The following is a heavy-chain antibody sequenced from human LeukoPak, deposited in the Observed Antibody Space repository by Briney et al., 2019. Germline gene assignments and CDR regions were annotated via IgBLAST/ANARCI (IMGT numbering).Heavy chain of an antibody. CDR1: GGSFSGYY. V-gene: IGHV4-34*01. Sequence: SETLSLTCAVYGGSFSGYYWSWIRQPPGKGLEWIGEINHSGSTNYNPSLRSRVTISVDSSKNQFSLKLSSVTAADTAVYYCARTTEGYCRGRSCYSYYYYMDVWGKGTTVTVSS. D-gene: IGHD2-15*01. CDR2: INHSGST. J-gene: IGHJ6*03. CDR3: ARTTEGYCRGRSCYSYYYYMDV.